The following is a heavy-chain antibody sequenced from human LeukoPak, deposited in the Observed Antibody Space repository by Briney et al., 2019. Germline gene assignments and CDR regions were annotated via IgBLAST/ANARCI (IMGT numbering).Heavy chain of an antibody. D-gene: IGHD3-3*01. Sequence: GGSLRLSRAASGFTFSSYAMSWVRQAPGKGLEWVSAISGSGGSTYYADSVKGRFTISRDNSKNTLYLQMNSLRAEDTAVYYCAKDREAAAFWSGYYWGQGTLVTVSS. CDR3: AKDREAAAFWSGYY. V-gene: IGHV3-23*01. J-gene: IGHJ4*02. CDR1: GFTFSSYA. CDR2: ISGSGGST.